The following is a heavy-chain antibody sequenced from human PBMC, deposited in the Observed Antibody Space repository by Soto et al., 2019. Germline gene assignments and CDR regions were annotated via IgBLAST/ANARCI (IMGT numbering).Heavy chain of an antibody. Sequence: PSETLSLTCAVYGGSFSGYYWSWIRQPPGKGLEWIGEINHSGSTNYNPSLKSRVTISVDTSKNQFSLKLSSVTAADTAVYYCARVGAKRIAVARRWFVPWGQGTLFTVFS. J-gene: IGHJ5*02. D-gene: IGHD6-19*01. CDR3: ARVGAKRIAVARRWFVP. CDR2: INHSGST. V-gene: IGHV4-34*01. CDR1: GGSFSGYY.